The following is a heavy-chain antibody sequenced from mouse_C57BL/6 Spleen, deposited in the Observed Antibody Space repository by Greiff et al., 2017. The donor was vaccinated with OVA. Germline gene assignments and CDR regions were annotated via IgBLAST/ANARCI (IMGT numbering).Heavy chain of an antibody. V-gene: IGHV1-52*01. D-gene: IGHD1-1*01. Sequence: VQLQQPGAELVRPGSSVKMSCKASGYTFTSYWMHWVKQRPIQGLEWIGNIDPSDSETHYNQKFKDKATLTIDKSSSTAYMQLSSLTSEDSAVYYCARGGLITTVVGYFDVWGTGTTVTVSS. CDR1: GYTFTSYW. CDR3: ARGGLITTVVGYFDV. CDR2: IDPSDSET. J-gene: IGHJ1*03.